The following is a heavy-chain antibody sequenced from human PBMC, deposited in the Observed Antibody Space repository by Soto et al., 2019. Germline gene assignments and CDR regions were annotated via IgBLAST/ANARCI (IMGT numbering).Heavy chain of an antibody. V-gene: IGHV3-30-3*01. CDR3: ARDLVPQTHGFDY. J-gene: IGHJ4*02. CDR2: ISYDGSNK. D-gene: IGHD3-16*02. Sequence: GGSLRLSCAASGFTFSSYAMHWVRQAPGKGLEWVAVISYDGSNKYYADSVKGRFTISRDNSKNTLYLQMNSLRAEDTAVYYCARDLVPQTHGFDYWGQGTLVTVSS. CDR1: GFTFSSYA.